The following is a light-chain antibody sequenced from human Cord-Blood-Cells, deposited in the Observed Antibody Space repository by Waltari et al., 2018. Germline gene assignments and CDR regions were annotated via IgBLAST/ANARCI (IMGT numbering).Light chain of an antibody. CDR2: DAS. CDR3: QQYDNLPRT. CDR1: QDIRNY. J-gene: IGKJ1*01. V-gene: IGKV1-33*01. Sequence: DIQMTPSPSSLSASVGDRVTITCQASQDIRNYLNWYQQKPGKAPKLLIYDASNLETGVPSRFSGSGSGTDFTFTISSLQPEDIATYYCQQYDNLPRTFGQGTKVEIK.